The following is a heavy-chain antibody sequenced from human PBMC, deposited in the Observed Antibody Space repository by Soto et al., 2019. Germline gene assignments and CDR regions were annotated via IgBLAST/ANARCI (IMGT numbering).Heavy chain of an antibody. CDR2: LYYNGNT. D-gene: IGHD4-17*01. CDR1: CYSFRISSFC. CDR3: ARGLSYGYFLSL. J-gene: IGHJ4*01. V-gene: IGHV4-39*02. Sequence: SETLAPTCAFPCYSFRISSFCLARIRQPPGKGLEWIGSLYYNGNTFYNKSLKSRVTISGDTSMKHLSLRMSSVTVTDTAVYFCARGLSYGYFLSLWGQGKLVTVSS.